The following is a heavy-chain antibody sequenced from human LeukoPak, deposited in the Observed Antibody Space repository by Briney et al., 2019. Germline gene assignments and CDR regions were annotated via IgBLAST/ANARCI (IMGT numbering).Heavy chain of an antibody. CDR2: INWNGGST. CDR3: ARQYYYGSGPDYYYYYYMDV. V-gene: IGHV3-20*04. J-gene: IGHJ6*03. CDR1: GFTFDDYG. Sequence: GGSLRLSCAASGFTFDDYGMSWVRQAPGKGLEWVSGINWNGGSTGYADSVKGRFTISRDNAKNSLYLQMNSLRAEDTAVYYCARQYYYGSGPDYYYYYYMDVWGKGTTVTISS. D-gene: IGHD3-10*01.